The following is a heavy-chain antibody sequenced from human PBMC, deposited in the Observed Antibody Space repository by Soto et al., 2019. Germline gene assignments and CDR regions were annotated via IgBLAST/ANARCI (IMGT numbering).Heavy chain of an antibody. V-gene: IGHV3-64D*06. D-gene: IGHD2-21*02. CDR1: GFTFSDYS. Sequence: PGGSLRLSCSVSGFTFSDYSMHWVRQAPGKGLECVASISSQGGSTYYADSVRDRFVVTRDRSNTLYLQLSSLRVEDTAVYYCAKPGRWHQTAGTFDVWGQGTLVTVSS. CDR2: ISSQGGST. CDR3: AKPGRWHQTAGTFDV. J-gene: IGHJ3*01.